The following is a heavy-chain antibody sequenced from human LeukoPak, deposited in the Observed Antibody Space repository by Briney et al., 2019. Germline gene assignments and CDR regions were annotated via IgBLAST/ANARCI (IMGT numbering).Heavy chain of an antibody. CDR1: GGTFSSYA. CDR3: ARGQDIVVVPAANAFYYYYGMDV. D-gene: IGHD2-2*01. J-gene: IGHJ6*02. Sequence: ASVKVSFKASGGTFSSYAISWVRQAPGQGLEWMGGIIPIFGTANYAQKFQGRVTITADESTSTAYMELSSLRSEDTAVYYCARGQDIVVVPAANAFYYYYGMDVWGQGTTVTVSS. V-gene: IGHV1-69*13. CDR2: IIPIFGTA.